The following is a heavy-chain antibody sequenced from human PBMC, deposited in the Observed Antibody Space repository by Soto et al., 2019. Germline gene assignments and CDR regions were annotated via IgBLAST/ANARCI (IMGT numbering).Heavy chain of an antibody. CDR3: ARHTPAISISDH. Sequence: ASETLSLTCTVSGGSVSSGSYYWSWIRQPPGKGLEWIGYIYYSGSTNYNPSLKSRVTISVDTSKNQFSLKLSSVTAADTAVYYCARHTPAISISDHWGQGTLVTVSS. D-gene: IGHD2-15*01. V-gene: IGHV4-61*01. CDR2: IYYSGST. CDR1: GGSVSSGSYY. J-gene: IGHJ4*02.